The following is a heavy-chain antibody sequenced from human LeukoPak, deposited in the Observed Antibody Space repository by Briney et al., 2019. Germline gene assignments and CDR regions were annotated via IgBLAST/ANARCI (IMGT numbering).Heavy chain of an antibody. Sequence: PGGSLRLSCAASGFTFSSYWMSWVRQAPGKGLEWVANIKQDGSEKYYVDSVRGRFSISRDSAKNSLYLQMNSLRAEDTAVYYCARDRVPGYHGSGSYVYWGQGTLVTVSS. V-gene: IGHV3-7*01. J-gene: IGHJ4*02. D-gene: IGHD3-10*01. CDR3: ARDRVPGYHGSGSYVY. CDR2: IKQDGSEK. CDR1: GFTFSSYW.